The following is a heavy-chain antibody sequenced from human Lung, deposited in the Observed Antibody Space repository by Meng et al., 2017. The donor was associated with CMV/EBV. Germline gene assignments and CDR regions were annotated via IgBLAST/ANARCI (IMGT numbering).Heavy chain of an antibody. CDR2: ISAYNGNT. D-gene: IGHD1-26*01. CDR1: GYTFTSYG. CDR3: ASGRGSYHYFDY. Sequence: CKASGYTFTSYGISWLRPAPGHGLEWMGWISAYNGNTNYAQKLQGRVTMTTDTSTSTAYMELRSLRSDDTAVYYCASGRGSYHYFDYWGQGTLVTVSS. V-gene: IGHV1-18*01. J-gene: IGHJ4*02.